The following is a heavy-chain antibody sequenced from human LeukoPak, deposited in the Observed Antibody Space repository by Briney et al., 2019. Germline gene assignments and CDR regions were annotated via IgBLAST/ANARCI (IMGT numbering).Heavy chain of an antibody. CDR1: GGSFSGYY. V-gene: IGHV4-34*01. D-gene: IGHD3-22*01. CDR3: ASRRYYYDSSGYRY. CDR2: INHSGST. J-gene: IGHJ4*02. Sequence: SETLSLTCAVYGGSFSGYYWSWIRQPPGKGLEWIGEINHSGSTNYNPSRKSRVTISVDTSKNQFSLKRSSVTAADTAVYYCASRRYYYDSSGYRYWGQRDLVTVSS.